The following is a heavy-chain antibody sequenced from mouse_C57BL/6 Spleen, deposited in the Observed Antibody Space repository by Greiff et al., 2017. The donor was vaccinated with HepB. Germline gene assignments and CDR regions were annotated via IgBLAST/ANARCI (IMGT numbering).Heavy chain of an antibody. D-gene: IGHD3-3*01. V-gene: IGHV5-17*01. J-gene: IGHJ2*01. CDR3: AMEGTRGYFDY. CDR1: GFTFSDYG. Sequence: EVQLVESGGGLVKPGGSLKLSCAASGFTFSDYGMHWVRQAPEKGLEWVAYISSGSSTIYYADTVKGRFTISRDNAKNTLFLQMTSLRSEDTAMYYCAMEGTRGYFDYWGQGTTLTVSS. CDR2: ISSGSSTI.